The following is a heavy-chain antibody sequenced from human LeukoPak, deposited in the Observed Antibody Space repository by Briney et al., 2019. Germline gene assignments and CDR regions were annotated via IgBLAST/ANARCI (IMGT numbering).Heavy chain of an antibody. V-gene: IGHV4-59*01. Sequence: SETLSLTCTVSGGSISSYYWSWIRQPPGKGLEWIGYIYYSGSTNYNPSLKSRVTISVDTSKNQFSLKLSSVTAADTAVYYCASSLGPLYSGNYRFDYWGQGTLVTVSS. CDR1: GGSISSYY. D-gene: IGHD4-23*01. J-gene: IGHJ4*02. CDR3: ASSLGPLYSGNYRFDY. CDR2: IYYSGST.